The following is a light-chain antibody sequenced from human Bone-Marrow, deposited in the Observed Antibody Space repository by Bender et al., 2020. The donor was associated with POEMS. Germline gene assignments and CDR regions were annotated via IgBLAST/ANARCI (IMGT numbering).Light chain of an antibody. CDR3: ATWDDSSAKVL. J-gene: IGLJ2*01. CDR2: SNY. V-gene: IGLV1-47*02. CDR1: SSNIGSNN. Sequence: QSVLTQPPSASGTPGQRVSISCSGSSSNIGSNNVNWYQHLPGTAPRLVVYSNYQRPSGVPARFSGSKSGTSASLAISGLRSEDEADYYCATWDDSSAKVLFGGGTKLTVL.